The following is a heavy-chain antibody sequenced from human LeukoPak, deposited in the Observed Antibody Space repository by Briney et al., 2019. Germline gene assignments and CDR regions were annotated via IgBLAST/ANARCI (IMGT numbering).Heavy chain of an antibody. J-gene: IGHJ4*02. CDR1: GFTFSGYW. CDR3: ARYDFWSGNDY. Sequence: GGSLRLSCAASGFTFSGYWMSWVRQARGKGLEWVANIKQDGSEKYYVDSVKGRFTISRDNAKNSLYLQMNSLRAEDTAVYYCARYDFWSGNDYWGQGTLVTVSS. D-gene: IGHD3-3*01. CDR2: IKQDGSEK. V-gene: IGHV3-7*01.